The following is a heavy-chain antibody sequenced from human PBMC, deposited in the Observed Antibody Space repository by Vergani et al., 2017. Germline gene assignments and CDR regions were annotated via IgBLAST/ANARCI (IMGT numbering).Heavy chain of an antibody. CDR1: GFTFSSYA. D-gene: IGHD2-2*01. J-gene: IGHJ4*02. Sequence: EVQLLESGGGLVQPGGSLRLSCAASGFTFSSYAMSWVRQAPGKGLEWVSYISSSSSYTNYADSVKGRFTISRDNSKNTLYLQMNSLRAEDTAVYYCAKDPNIVVVPAAQSFYFDYWGQGTLVTVSS. CDR3: AKDPNIVVVPAAQSFYFDY. V-gene: IGHV3-23*01. CDR2: ISSSSSYT.